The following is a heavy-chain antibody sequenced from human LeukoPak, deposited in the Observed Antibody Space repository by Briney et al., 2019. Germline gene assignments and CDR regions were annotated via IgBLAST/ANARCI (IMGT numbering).Heavy chain of an antibody. J-gene: IGHJ4*02. V-gene: IGHV4-61*01. CDR1: GGSISNKTYS. CDR2: IYYSGST. D-gene: IGHD1-26*01. CDR3: ARVYSGSYPDY. Sequence: SETLSLTCNVSGGSISNKTYSWSWIRQPPGKGLEWIGYIYYSGSTNYNPSLKSRVTISVDTSKNQFSLKLSSVTAADTAVYYCARVYSGSYPDYWGQGTLVTVSS.